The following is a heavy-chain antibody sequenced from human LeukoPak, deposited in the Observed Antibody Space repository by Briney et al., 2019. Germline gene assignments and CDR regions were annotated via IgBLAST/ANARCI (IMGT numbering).Heavy chain of an antibody. CDR3: ARELRYFDWLPDY. J-gene: IGHJ4*02. Sequence: SSVKVSCKASGYTFTGYYMHWVRQAPGQGLEWMGRIIPIFGTANYAQKFQGRVTITTDESTSTAYIELSSLRSEDTAVYYCARELRYFDWLPDYWGQGTLVTVSS. CDR1: GYTFTGYY. V-gene: IGHV1-69*05. D-gene: IGHD3-9*01. CDR2: IIPIFGTA.